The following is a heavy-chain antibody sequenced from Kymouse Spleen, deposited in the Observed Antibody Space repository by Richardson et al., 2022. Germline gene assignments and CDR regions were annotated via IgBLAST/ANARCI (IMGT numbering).Heavy chain of an antibody. CDR3: ARGGYSSSWSHWYFDL. CDR1: GFTFSSYG. V-gene: IGHV3-33*01. J-gene: IGHJ2*01. Sequence: QVQLVESGGGVVQPGRSLRLSCAASGFTFSSYGMHWVRQAPGKGLEWVAVIWYDGSNKYYADSVKGRFTISRDNSKNTLYLQMNSLRAEDTAVYYCARGGYSSSWSHWYFDLWGRGTLVTVSS. D-gene: IGHD6-13*01. CDR2: IWYDGSNK.